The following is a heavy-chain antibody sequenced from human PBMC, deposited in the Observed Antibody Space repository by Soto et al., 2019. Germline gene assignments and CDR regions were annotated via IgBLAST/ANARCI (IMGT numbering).Heavy chain of an antibody. CDR2: IYYSGST. J-gene: IGHJ4*02. Sequence: PSETLSLTCTVSGGSISSSSYYWGWIRQPPGKGLEWIGSIYYSGSTYYNPSLKSRVTKSVDTSKNQFSMKLSSVTAANKAVNYFARHGITMVRGVIRQRYYFDYWGQGTLVTVSS. CDR1: GGSISSSSYY. D-gene: IGHD3-10*01. CDR3: ARHGITMVRGVIRQRYYFDY. V-gene: IGHV4-39*01.